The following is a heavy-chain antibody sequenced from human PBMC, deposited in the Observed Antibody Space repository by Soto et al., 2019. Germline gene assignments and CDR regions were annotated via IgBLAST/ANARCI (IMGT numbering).Heavy chain of an antibody. J-gene: IGHJ4*01. Sequence: EVQLLESGGGLVQPGGSLRLSCAASGFTFSSYAMSWVRQAPGKGLEWVSAISGSGGSTYYADSVKGRFTISRDNSKNTLYLQXXXXXXXXXXXXXXXXXXSTXVTPGYXY. CDR1: GFTFSSYA. V-gene: IGHV3-23*01. D-gene: IGHD2-2*01. CDR3: XXXXSTXVTPGYXY. CDR2: ISGSGGST.